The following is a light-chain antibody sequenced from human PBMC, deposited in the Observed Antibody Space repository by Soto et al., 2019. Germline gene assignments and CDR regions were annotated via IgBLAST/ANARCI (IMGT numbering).Light chain of an antibody. CDR2: DVN. Sequence: QSALTQPASVSGSPGQSITISCTGTSRDVGGYNYVSWYQQHPGKAPKVMIYDVNNRPSGVSNRFSGSKSGNTASLTISGLQAEDEADYYCSSYTSSSTPYVFGTGTKVTVL. V-gene: IGLV2-14*03. CDR1: SRDVGGYNY. CDR3: SSYTSSSTPYV. J-gene: IGLJ1*01.